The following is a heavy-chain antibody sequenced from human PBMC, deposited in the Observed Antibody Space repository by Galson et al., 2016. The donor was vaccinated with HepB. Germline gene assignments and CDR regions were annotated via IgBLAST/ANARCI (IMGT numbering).Heavy chain of an antibody. V-gene: IGHV4-39*01. J-gene: IGHJ5*01. D-gene: IGHD3-9*01. CDR1: VGAISSSSYS. CDR3: ARHRALSYFHDS. Sequence: ETLSLTCTVSVGAISSSSYSWDWIRQPPGEGPVWIGSVYYSGDTYSNPSLKSRVSISVDTSKKQFSLKLNSVTAADTAVYYCARHRALSYFHDSWGQGILVSVSS. CDR2: VYYSGDT.